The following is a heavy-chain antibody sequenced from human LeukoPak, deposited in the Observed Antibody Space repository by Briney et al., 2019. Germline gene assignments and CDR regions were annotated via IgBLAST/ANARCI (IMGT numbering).Heavy chain of an antibody. J-gene: IGHJ5*02. D-gene: IGHD6-13*01. Sequence: GGPLRLSCEASGLSFTNYAMGWVRQAPGKGLQWISTLTGYGGAYYADSGEGRFIISRDISKNTMFLQMYSLRAEDTAVYYCAKGAAAGKVDWFDPWGQGTLVTVSS. CDR1: GLSFTNYA. CDR3: AKGAAAGKVDWFDP. CDR2: LTGYGGA. V-gene: IGHV3-23*01.